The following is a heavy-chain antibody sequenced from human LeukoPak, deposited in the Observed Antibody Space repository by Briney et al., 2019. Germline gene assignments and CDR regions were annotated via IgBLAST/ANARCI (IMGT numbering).Heavy chain of an antibody. CDR3: ARQMGMYSGSYYVDWEGAFDI. V-gene: IGHV5-51*01. CDR1: GYSSTSYW. CDR2: IYPGDSDT. Sequence: GESLKISCKGSGYSSTSYWIGWVRQMPGKGLEWMGIIYPGDSDTRYSPSFQGQVTISADKSISTAYLQWSSLKASDTAMYYCARQMGMYSGSYYVDWEGAFDIWGQGTMVTVSS. D-gene: IGHD1-26*01. J-gene: IGHJ3*02.